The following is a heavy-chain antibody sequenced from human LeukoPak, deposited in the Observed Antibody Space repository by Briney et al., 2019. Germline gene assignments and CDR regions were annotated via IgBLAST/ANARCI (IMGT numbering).Heavy chain of an antibody. CDR1: QFTFSSYW. J-gene: IGHJ1*01. Sequence: PGGSLRLSCAAPQFTFSSYWMHWVRQAPGKGLVWDSFITSDGSSTSYADYVKGRFTISRDNAKNMLYLQMNSLRAEDTAVYYCARDGSLPDYWGQGTLVTVSS. CDR2: ITSDGSST. CDR3: ARDGSLPDY. D-gene: IGHD5-12*01. V-gene: IGHV3-74*01.